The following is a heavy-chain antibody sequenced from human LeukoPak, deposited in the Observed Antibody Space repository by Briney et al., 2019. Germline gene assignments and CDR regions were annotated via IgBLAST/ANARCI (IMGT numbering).Heavy chain of an antibody. V-gene: IGHV3-23*01. J-gene: IGHJ4*02. CDR3: AKGGWELL. Sequence: GGSLRLSCAAYGFTFDTYALSWFRQAPGKGLEWVSFIGVGGGNTNYADSVKGRFTISRDDSKNTLYLQMNSLRAEDTAVYYCAKGGWELLGGQGTLVTVSS. CDR2: IGVGGGNT. CDR1: GFTFDTYA. D-gene: IGHD1-26*01.